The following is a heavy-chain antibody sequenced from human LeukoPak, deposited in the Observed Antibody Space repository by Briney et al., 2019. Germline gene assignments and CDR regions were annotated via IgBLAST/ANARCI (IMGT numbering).Heavy chain of an antibody. V-gene: IGHV3-74*01. J-gene: IGHJ4*02. D-gene: IGHD3-9*01. CDR3: ARGRPNYDILTGYYSDGNIFDY. Sequence: GGSLRLSCEASGFTFSSYWMHWVRQTPGKGLMWVARIKSDGSTIYADSVKGRFTISRDNSKNTLYLQMNSLRAEDTAVYYCARGRPNYDILTGYYSDGNIFDYWGQGTLVTVSS. CDR1: GFTFSSYW. CDR2: IKSDGST.